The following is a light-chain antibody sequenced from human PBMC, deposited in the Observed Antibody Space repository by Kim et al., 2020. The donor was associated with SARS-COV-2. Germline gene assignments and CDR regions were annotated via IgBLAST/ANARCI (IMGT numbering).Light chain of an antibody. V-gene: IGLV3-1*01. CDR1: DLGDKY. CDR3: QAWDSSTVV. Sequence: GTPGKPASVTCTGDDLGDKYACWYQQKPGQSPVLVIYQDSKRPSGIPGRFSGSNSGNTATLTISGTQAMDEADYYCQAWDSSTVVFGGGTQLTVL. CDR2: QDS. J-gene: IGLJ2*01.